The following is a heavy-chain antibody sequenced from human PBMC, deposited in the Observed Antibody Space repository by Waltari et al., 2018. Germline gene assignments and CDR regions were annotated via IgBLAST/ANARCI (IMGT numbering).Heavy chain of an antibody. J-gene: IGHJ4*02. Sequence: HLQESGPGLVKPSETLSLTCAVSGDSIRNSYLHWIRQSAGKELEWIGRVYTSGSTNYNPSLRGRITVSEDTSKNQISLKMNSVTAADTAVYYCARDRREDFGDYDPLFDYWGQGVLVTVSS. CDR2: VYTSGST. V-gene: IGHV4-4*07. CDR1: GDSIRNSY. D-gene: IGHD4-17*01. CDR3: ARDRREDFGDYDPLFDY.